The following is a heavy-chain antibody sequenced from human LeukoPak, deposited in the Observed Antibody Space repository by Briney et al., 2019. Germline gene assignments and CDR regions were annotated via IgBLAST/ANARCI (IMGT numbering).Heavy chain of an antibody. V-gene: IGHV3-7*01. CDR3: AKDTASRALTRKGVPLGY. CDR2: IKHDGSEKQDGSEK. CDR1: GFTFSQYW. Sequence: PGGSLRLSCAASGFTFSQYWMSWVRQAPGKGLEWVANIKHDGSEKQDGSEKNYVDSVKGRFTISRDNSKNTLYLQMNSLRAEDTAVYYCAKDTASRALTRKGVPLGYWGQGTLVTVSS. J-gene: IGHJ4*02. D-gene: IGHD4-17*01.